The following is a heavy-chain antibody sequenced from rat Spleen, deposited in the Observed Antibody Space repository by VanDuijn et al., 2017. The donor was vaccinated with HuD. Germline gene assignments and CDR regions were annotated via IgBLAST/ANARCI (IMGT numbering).Heavy chain of an antibody. J-gene: IGHJ3*01. V-gene: IGHV5-19*01. CDR3: VSHGARISRFAY. D-gene: IGHD2-7*01. CDR2: ISPSGGST. CDR1: GFTFSNYG. Sequence: EVQLVESDGGLVQPGRSLKLSCAASGFTFSNYGTHWIRQAPKKGLEWVASISPSGGSTYYRDSVKGRFTISRDNAKSTLYLQMESLKSEDTATYYCVSHGARISRFAYWGQGTLVTVSS.